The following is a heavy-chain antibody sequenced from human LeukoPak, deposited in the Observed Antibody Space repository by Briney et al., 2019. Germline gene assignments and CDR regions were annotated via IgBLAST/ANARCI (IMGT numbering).Heavy chain of an antibody. V-gene: IGHV3-11*04. CDR1: GFIFSDYY. Sequence: PGGSLRLSCAASGFIFSDYYMSWIRQVPGKGLEWVSYTSSSGGATYYAGFVKGRFTVSRDNAQNTLYLQMNSLRAEDTAVYYCARGGYHAYYLDYWGQGSLVTVSS. J-gene: IGHJ4*02. D-gene: IGHD5-18*01. CDR2: TSSSGGAT. CDR3: ARGGYHAYYLDY.